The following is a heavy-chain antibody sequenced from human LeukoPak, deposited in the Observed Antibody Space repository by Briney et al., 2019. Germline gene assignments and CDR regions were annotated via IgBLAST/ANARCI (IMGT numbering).Heavy chain of an antibody. J-gene: IGHJ4*02. CDR1: GGSISSSSYY. CDR2: IYYSGST. Sequence: SENLSLTCTVSGGSISSSSYYWGWIRQPPGKGLEWIGSIYYSGSTYYNPSLKGRVTISVDTSKNQFSLKLSSVTAADTAVYYCAREGRDYYDSSGYYSGLDYWGQGTLVTVSS. CDR3: AREGRDYYDSSGYYSGLDY. D-gene: IGHD3-22*01. V-gene: IGHV4-39*07.